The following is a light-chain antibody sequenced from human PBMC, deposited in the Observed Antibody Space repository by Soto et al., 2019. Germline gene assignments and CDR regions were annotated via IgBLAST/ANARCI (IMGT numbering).Light chain of an antibody. CDR3: SSYAGTHIV. J-gene: IGLJ1*01. CDR2: DVS. V-gene: IGLV2-8*01. CDR1: SSDVGGYNY. Sequence: QSSLTQPPSASGSPGQSVTISCTGTSSDVGGYNYVSWYQQHPGRAPKITIYDVSQRPSGVPDRFSGSKSGNPASLTVSGLQVEDEADYYCSSYAGTHIVFGTGTKLTVL.